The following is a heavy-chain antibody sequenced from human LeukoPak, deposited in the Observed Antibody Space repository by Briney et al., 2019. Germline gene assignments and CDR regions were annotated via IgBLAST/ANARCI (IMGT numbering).Heavy chain of an antibody. CDR3: ATTGIVGATTRFDY. CDR1: GGTFTSYA. CDR2: IIPIFGTA. J-gene: IGHJ4*02. Sequence: SVNVSCKASGGTFTSYAISWVRQPPGQGLEWMGGIIPIFGTANYAQKFQGRVTITTDESTSTAYMELSSLRSEDTAVYYCATTGIVGATTRFDYWGQGTLDTVFS. D-gene: IGHD1-26*01. V-gene: IGHV1-69*05.